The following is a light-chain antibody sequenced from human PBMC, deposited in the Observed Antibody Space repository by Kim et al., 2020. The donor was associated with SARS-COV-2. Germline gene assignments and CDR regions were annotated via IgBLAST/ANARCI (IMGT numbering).Light chain of an antibody. CDR3: QQHSTYPMN. CDR1: QGIGGW. CDR2: DAS. J-gene: IGKJ5*01. V-gene: IGKV1-5*01. Sequence: ASVGDRVTITCRARQGIGGWLAWYQQKPGKAPKLLIYDASSVESGVPSRFSGSGSGTEFTLTISSLQPDDSATYYCQQHSTYPMNFGQGTRLEIK.